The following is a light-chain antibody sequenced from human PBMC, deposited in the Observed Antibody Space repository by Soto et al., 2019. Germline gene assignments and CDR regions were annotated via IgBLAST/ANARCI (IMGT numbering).Light chain of an antibody. CDR2: VNT. V-gene: IGLV1-40*01. CDR1: SSNIGAIYG. Sequence: QSVLTQPPSVSGAPGQRVTISCTGSSSNIGAIYGVHWYQQLPGTAPKLLIYVNTNRPSGVPDRFSASKSGTSASLAITGLQAEDEADYYCQSYDDSLSAFVFGTGTKLTVL. CDR3: QSYDDSLSAFV. J-gene: IGLJ1*01.